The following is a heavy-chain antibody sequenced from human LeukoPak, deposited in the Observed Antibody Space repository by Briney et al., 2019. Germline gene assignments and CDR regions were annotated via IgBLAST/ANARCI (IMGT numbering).Heavy chain of an antibody. Sequence: GRSLRLSCAASGFTFSSFGMYWVRQAPGKGLEWVAVIWYDGSNDDYADSVKGRFTISRDNSKNTLYLQMNSLRAEDTAVYYCAVPHDYGDYVNWGQGTLVTVSS. D-gene: IGHD4-17*01. CDR2: IWYDGSND. V-gene: IGHV3-33*01. CDR1: GFTFSSFG. CDR3: AVPHDYGDYVN. J-gene: IGHJ4*02.